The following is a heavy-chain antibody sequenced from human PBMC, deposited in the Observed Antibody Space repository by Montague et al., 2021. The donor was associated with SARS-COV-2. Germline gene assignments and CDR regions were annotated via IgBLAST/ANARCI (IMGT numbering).Heavy chain of an antibody. CDR1: GYSLTELP. CDR2: VDPEDGKM. D-gene: IGHD7-27*01. Sequence: SGKVSFKVSGYSLTELPMHWVRQAPGKGLEWMGGVDPEDGKMIYAQNFQGRLTIAEDTSADTAYMELSSLRSDDTAVYYCATSADWGSTGRFDFWGQGTLVTVSS. CDR3: ATSADWGSTGRFDF. V-gene: IGHV1-24*01. J-gene: IGHJ4*02.